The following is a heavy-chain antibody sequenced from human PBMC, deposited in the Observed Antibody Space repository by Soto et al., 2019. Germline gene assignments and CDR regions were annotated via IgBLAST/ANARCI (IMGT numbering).Heavy chain of an antibody. Sequence: QKQLLQSGAQVKKHGASVKVSCKAYAYTFDSFDINWVRQATGQGLEWMGWINSNSVNTAYAQKFHGRVTMTRNTSISTAYTELSRLRSDDTAVYFCARGSTIVVNPGAYGFDYFYYCIEDWGNGTTVIVSS. CDR2: INSNSVNT. CDR1: AYTFDSFD. CDR3: ARGSTIVVNPGAYGFDYFYYCIED. J-gene: IGHJ6*03. D-gene: IGHD2-8*01. V-gene: IGHV1-8*01.